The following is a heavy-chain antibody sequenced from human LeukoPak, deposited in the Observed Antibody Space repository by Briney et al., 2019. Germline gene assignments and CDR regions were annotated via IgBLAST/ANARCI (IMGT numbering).Heavy chain of an antibody. J-gene: IGHJ4*02. CDR3: ARDLMTTPTWDFDY. V-gene: IGHV1-2*02. D-gene: IGHD3-16*01. Sequence: ASVNVSCKGSGYTFTGYYMHWVRQPSGQGLEWMGWINPNSGTTNYAQKFQGRVTVTRDTSITTAYMELSRLESDDTAVYYCARDLMTTPTWDFDYWGQGTLVTVAS. CDR1: GYTFTGYY. CDR2: INPNSGTT.